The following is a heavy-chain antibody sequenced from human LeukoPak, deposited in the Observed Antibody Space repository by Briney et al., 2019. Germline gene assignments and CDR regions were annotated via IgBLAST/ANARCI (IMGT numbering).Heavy chain of an antibody. J-gene: IGHJ6*02. Sequence: SETLSLTCHVSGVSMTNKYWSWIRQPPGKGLEWIGYIYYSGSTNYNPSLKSRVTISVDTSKNQFSLKLSSVTAADTAVYYCARDRGYGMGVWGQGTTVTVSS. CDR2: IYYSGST. D-gene: IGHD3-10*01. V-gene: IGHV4-59*01. CDR1: GVSMTNKY. CDR3: ARDRGYGMGV.